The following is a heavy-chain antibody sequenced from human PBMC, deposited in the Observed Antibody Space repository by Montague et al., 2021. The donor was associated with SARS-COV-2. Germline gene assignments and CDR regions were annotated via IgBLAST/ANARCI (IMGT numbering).Heavy chain of an antibody. V-gene: IGHV4-59*03. CDR2: IYYDGST. CDR1: GDSIRSYY. CDR3: ARYGGYFEH. J-gene: IGHJ4*02. Sequence: SETLSLTCTVSGDSIRSYYWSWIRQTPGKGLEWIGYIYYDGSTNYNPSLKSRVTMSVDSSQNQFSLRLSSVTAADTAVYYCARYGGYFEHWGQGTLVTVSS. D-gene: IGHD3-16*01.